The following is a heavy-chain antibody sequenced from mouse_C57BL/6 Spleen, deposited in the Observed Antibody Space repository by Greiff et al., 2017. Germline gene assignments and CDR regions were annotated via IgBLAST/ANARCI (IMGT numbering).Heavy chain of an antibody. J-gene: IGHJ2*01. D-gene: IGHD3-2*02. CDR3: ARWGRDSSGYFDY. Sequence: EVQLQESGGGLVQPGGSLSLSCAASGFTFTDYYMSWVRQPPGKALEWLGFIRNKANGYTTEYSASVKGRFTISRDNSQSILYLQMNALRAEDSATYYCARWGRDSSGYFDYWGQGTTLTVSS. CDR1: GFTFTDYY. V-gene: IGHV7-3*01. CDR2: IRNKANGYTT.